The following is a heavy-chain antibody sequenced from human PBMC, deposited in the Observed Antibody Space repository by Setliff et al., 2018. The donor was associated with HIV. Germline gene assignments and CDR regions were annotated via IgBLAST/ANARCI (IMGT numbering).Heavy chain of an antibody. V-gene: IGHV4-39*01. Sequence: SETLSLTCTVSAGSIRSSTYYWAWIRHPPGKGLEWIGTIYYSGSTYYNPSLKSRATLSVDTSKNQFSLKLSSVTAADTAVYYCIIAYSSGWLAPMGFDSWGQGTLVTVSS. CDR3: IIAYSSGWLAPMGFDS. CDR1: AGSIRSSTYY. CDR2: IYYSGST. J-gene: IGHJ4*02. D-gene: IGHD6-19*01.